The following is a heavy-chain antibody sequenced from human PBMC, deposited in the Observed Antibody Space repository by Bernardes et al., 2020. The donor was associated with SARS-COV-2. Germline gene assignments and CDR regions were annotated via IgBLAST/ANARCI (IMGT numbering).Heavy chain of an antibody. CDR3: ARGSGYSSSSFDY. J-gene: IGHJ4*02. D-gene: IGHD6-6*01. V-gene: IGHV4-59*01. CDR2: IYYNGNT. CDR1: GGSITNYY. Sequence: SQTLSITCTVSGGSITNYYWSWIRQPPGTGLEWIGYIYYNGNTDHNPSLKSRVTISVDTSKSQFSLKLTSVTAADTAVYYCARGSGYSSSSFDYWGQGTLVTVSS.